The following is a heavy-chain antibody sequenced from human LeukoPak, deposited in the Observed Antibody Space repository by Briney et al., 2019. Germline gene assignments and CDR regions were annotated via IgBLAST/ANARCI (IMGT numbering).Heavy chain of an antibody. V-gene: IGHV1-2*06. J-gene: IGHJ4*02. D-gene: IGHD2-2*01. CDR3: ARDYFSSTSCLVDY. Sequence: ASVKVSCKASGYTFTGYHMHWVRQAPGQGLEWMGRINPNSGDTNYAQKFQGRVTMTRGTAISTAYMELSRLRSDDTAVYYCARDYFSSTSCLVDYWGQGTLVTVTS. CDR2: INPNSGDT. CDR1: GYTFTGYH.